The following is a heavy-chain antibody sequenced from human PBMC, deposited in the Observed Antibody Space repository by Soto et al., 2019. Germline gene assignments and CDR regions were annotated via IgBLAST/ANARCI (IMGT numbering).Heavy chain of an antibody. V-gene: IGHV4-59*08. J-gene: IGHJ6*02. Sequence: QVQLQESGPGLVKPSETLSLSCTVSGGSISSYYWSWFRQSPRKRMEWIGYVHHSWGSSYNPSLPGRVAISLDTSKSQFSLKVTSVTATDTAVYYCARQGFGPLHGLVDVWGQGTTVTVSS. D-gene: IGHD3-10*01. CDR2: VHHSWGS. CDR3: ARQGFGPLHGLVDV. CDR1: GGSISSYY.